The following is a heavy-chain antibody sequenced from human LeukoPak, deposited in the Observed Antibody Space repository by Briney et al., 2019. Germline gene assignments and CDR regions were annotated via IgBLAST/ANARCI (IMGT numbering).Heavy chain of an antibody. D-gene: IGHD1-7*01. CDR3: ARAGAGTTDYYFGMDV. V-gene: IGHV4-34*01. J-gene: IGHJ6*02. CDR1: GFTVSSNY. CDR2: INHSGST. Sequence: PGGSLRLSCAASGFTVSSNYMSWIRQPPGKGLEWIGEINHSGSTNYNPSLKSRVTISVDTSKNQFSLKLSSVTAADTSVYYCARAGAGTTDYYFGMDVWGQGTTVTVSS.